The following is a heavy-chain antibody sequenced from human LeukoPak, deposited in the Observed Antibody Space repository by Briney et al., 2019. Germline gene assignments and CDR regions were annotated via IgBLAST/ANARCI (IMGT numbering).Heavy chain of an antibody. Sequence: GESLKISCKASGYSFISYWIGWVRQMPGKGLEWMGIIYPGDSETRYSPSFQGQISISVNKSISTAYLQWSSLKASDTAMYYCARALPGINNWNEFDYWGQGTRVTVSS. V-gene: IGHV5-51*01. CDR1: GYSFISYW. D-gene: IGHD1-20*01. CDR2: IYPGDSET. J-gene: IGHJ4*02. CDR3: ARALPGINNWNEFDY.